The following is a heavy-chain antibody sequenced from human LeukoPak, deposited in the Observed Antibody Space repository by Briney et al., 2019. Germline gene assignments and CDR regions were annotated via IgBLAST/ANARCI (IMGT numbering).Heavy chain of an antibody. CDR2: INPNSGGT. CDR3: ARRVTMVRGASNWFDP. D-gene: IGHD3-10*01. CDR1: GYTFTGYY. Sequence: ASVKVSCKASGYTFTGYYMHWVRQAPGQGLEWMGWINPNSGGTNYAQKFQGWVTMTRDTSISTAYMELSRLRSDDTAVYYCARRVTMVRGASNWFDPWGQGTLVTVSS. V-gene: IGHV1-2*04. J-gene: IGHJ5*02.